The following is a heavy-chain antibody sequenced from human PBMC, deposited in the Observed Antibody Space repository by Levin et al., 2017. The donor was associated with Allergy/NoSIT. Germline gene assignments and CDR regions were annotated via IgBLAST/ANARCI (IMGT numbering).Heavy chain of an antibody. D-gene: IGHD3-10*01. CDR3: AKVKPAYYYGSGSFDY. CDR1: GFTFSSYG. J-gene: IGHJ4*02. V-gene: IGHV3-30*18. CDR2: ISYDGSNK. Sequence: AGGSLRLSCAASGFTFSSYGMHWVRQAPGKGLEWVAVISYDGSNKYYADSVKGRFTISRDNSKNTLYLQMNSLRAEDTAVYYCAKVKPAYYYGSGSFDYWGQGTLVTVSS.